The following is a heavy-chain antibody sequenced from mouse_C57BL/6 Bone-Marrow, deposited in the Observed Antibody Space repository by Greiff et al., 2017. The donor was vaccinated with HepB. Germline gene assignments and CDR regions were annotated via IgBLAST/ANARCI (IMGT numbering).Heavy chain of an antibody. D-gene: IGHD2-5*01. CDR3: ARSDYSNSRFAY. J-gene: IGHJ3*01. CDR1: GYTFTSYG. V-gene: IGHV1-81*01. Sequence: QVHVKQSGAELARPGASVKLSCKASGYTFTSYGISWVKQRTGQGLEWIGEIYPRSGNTYYNEKFKGKATLTADKSSSTAYMELRSLTSEDSAVYFCARSDYSNSRFAYWGQGTLVTVSA. CDR2: IYPRSGNT.